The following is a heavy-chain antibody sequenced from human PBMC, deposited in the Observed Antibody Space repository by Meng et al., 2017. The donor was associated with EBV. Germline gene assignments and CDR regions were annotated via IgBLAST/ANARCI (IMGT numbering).Heavy chain of an antibody. Sequence: QLQLQESGPGLVKPSETLSLTCTVSGCSLSSSSYYWGWIRQPPGKGLEWIGSIYYSGSTYYNPSLKSRVAISVDTSKNQFSLKLSSVTAADTAVYYCARVFPVHRGGSGSYRWFDPWGQGTLVTVSS. D-gene: IGHD3-10*01. J-gene: IGHJ5*02. V-gene: IGHV4-39*07. CDR1: GCSLSSSSYY. CDR2: IYYSGST. CDR3: ARVFPVHRGGSGSYRWFDP.